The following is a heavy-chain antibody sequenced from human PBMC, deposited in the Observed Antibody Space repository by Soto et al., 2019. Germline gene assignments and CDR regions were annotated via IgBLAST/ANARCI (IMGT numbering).Heavy chain of an antibody. V-gene: IGHV1-2*02. J-gene: IGHJ6*02. CDR1: GYTFSGYY. CDR2: INPNSGGT. Sequence: ASVKVSCKASGYTFSGYYMHWVRQAPGQGLEWMGWINPNSGGTNYAQNFQGRVTMTRDTSISTGYMELSRLTSDDTAVYYCARTSIAARDYYYGMDVWGQGTTVTVSS. CDR3: ARTSIAARDYYYGMDV. D-gene: IGHD6-6*01.